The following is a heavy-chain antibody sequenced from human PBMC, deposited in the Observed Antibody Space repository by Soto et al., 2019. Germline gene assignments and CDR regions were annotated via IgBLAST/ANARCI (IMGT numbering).Heavy chain of an antibody. J-gene: IGHJ4*02. D-gene: IGHD6-6*01. CDR3: ARSVAVPGAHMGY. Sequence: SETRSLTFRDCSGSINGCHWSWIRQSPGKGLEWLGYVYYTESTNYSPSLSSRVSIPVDTSRNEFSLRRSSVTAADTAVYFCARSVAVPGAHMGYWGQGTQGAV. V-gene: IGHV4-59*01. CDR2: VYYTEST. CDR1: SGSINGCH.